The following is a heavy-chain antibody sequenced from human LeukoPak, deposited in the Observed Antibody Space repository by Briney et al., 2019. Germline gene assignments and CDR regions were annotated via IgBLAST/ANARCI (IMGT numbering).Heavy chain of an antibody. CDR3: LGYCSSTSCYGEIGY. Sequence: PGGSLRLSCAASGFTFSDYYMSWIRQAPGKGLEWVSYISSSGSTIYYADSVKGRFTISRDNAKNSLYLQMNSLRAEDTAVYYCLGYCSSTSCYGEIGYWGQGTLVTVSS. J-gene: IGHJ4*02. V-gene: IGHV3-11*01. CDR1: GFTFSDYY. D-gene: IGHD2-2*01. CDR2: ISSSGSTI.